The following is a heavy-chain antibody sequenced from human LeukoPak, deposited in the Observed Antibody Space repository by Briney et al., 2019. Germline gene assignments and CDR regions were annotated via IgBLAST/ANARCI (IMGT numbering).Heavy chain of an antibody. CDR3: ARDSHYYDSSFPPY. J-gene: IGHJ4*02. V-gene: IGHV1-18*01. CDR2: ISAYNGNT. D-gene: IGHD3-22*01. CDR1: GYTFTSYG. Sequence: GASVKVSCRASGYTFTSYGISWVRQAPGQGLEWMGWISAYNGNTNYAQKLQGRVTMTTDTSTSTAYMELRSLRSDDTAVYYCARDSHYYDSSFPPYWGQGTLVTVSS.